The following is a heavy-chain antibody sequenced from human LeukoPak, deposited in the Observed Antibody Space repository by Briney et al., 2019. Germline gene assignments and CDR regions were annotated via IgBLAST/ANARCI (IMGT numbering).Heavy chain of an antibody. CDR3: RRGHYDGLQ. V-gene: IGHV3-7*01. Sequence: PGGSLRLSCAASGFTFSSYGMSWVRQAPGKGLEWVANIHETEKFYVDSVKGRFTISRDNAKNSLYLQMNSLRVEDTAMYYCRRGHYDGLQWGQGTLVTVSS. D-gene: IGHD3-3*01. CDR1: GFTFSSYG. CDR2: IHETEK. J-gene: IGHJ4*02.